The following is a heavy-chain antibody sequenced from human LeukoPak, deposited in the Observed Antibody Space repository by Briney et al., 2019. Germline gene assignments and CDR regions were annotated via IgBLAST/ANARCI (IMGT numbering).Heavy chain of an antibody. Sequence: GASVKVSCKASGYTFTSYGISWVRQAPGQGLEWMGWISAYNGNTNYAQKLQGRVTMTTDTSTSTAYMELRSLRSDDTAVYYCASTSIAARADAFDIWGQGTMVTVSS. CDR3: ASTSIAARADAFDI. J-gene: IGHJ3*02. CDR2: ISAYNGNT. V-gene: IGHV1-18*01. D-gene: IGHD6-6*01. CDR1: GYTFTSYG.